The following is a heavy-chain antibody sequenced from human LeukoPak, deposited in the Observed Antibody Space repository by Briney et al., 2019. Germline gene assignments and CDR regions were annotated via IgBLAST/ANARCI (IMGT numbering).Heavy chain of an antibody. D-gene: IGHD3-22*01. CDR2: ISGDGGST. CDR1: GVTFDDYA. CDR3: AKPRYYYDSSGWGELDY. V-gene: IGHV3-43*02. J-gene: IGHJ4*02. Sequence: PGGSLRLSCAASGVTFDDYAMHWVRQAPGKGLEWVLLISGDGGSTYYADTVKGRFTISRDNRTNSLYLQMNSLRTEDTALHYCAKPRYYYDSSGWGELDYWREETLVTVSS.